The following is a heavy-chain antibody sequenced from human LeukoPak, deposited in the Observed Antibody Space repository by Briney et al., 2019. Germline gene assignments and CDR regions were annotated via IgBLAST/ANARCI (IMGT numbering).Heavy chain of an antibody. Sequence: SETLSLTCTVSGGSISSGDYYWSWIRQPQGKGLEWIGYIYYSGSTYYNPSLKSRVTISVDTSKNQFSLKLSSVTAADTAVYYCARSYSGSSRAYYFDYWGQGTLVTVSS. V-gene: IGHV4-30-4*01. D-gene: IGHD6-13*01. CDR1: GGSISSGDYY. CDR2: IYYSGST. J-gene: IGHJ4*02. CDR3: ARSYSGSSRAYYFDY.